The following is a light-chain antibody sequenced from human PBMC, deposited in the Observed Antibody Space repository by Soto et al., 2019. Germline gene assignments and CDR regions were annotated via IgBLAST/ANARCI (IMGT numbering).Light chain of an antibody. CDR3: LKYDSVPRT. Sequence: DIQMTQSPPSLSANVGDRVTITCRASQGISNYLAWYQQKPGKVPKLLIYAASTLQSGVPSRFSGSGSGTDFTLSINSLQPEDVATYCCLKYDSVPRTFGQGTKVEIK. CDR1: QGISNY. V-gene: IGKV1-27*01. J-gene: IGKJ1*01. CDR2: AAS.